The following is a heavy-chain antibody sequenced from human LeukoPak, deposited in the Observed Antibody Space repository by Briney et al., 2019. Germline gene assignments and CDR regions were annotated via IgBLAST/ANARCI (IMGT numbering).Heavy chain of an antibody. V-gene: IGHV3-23*01. CDR1: GFTFSSYA. D-gene: IGHD3-10*01. J-gene: IGHJ6*03. CDR2: ISGSGGST. Sequence: GGSLRLSCAASGFTFSSYAMSWVRQAPGKGLEWVSAISGSGGSTYYADSVKGRFTISRDNSKNTLYLQMNSLRAEDTAVYYCAKDMVRGVIVIARDYCYYYMDVWGKGTTVTVSS. CDR3: AKDMVRGVIVIARDYCYYYMDV.